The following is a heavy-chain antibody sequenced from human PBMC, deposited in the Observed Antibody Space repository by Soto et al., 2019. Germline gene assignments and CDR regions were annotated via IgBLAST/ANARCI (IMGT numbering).Heavy chain of an antibody. J-gene: IGHJ4*02. CDR3: ARVLGTGTDF. Sequence: QVQLQESGPGLVKPSGTLSLTCAVSGDSISSSNWWSWVRQAPGKGLEWIGEIYHSGATTYNPSLKSRATISVDPSKNHFSLKLTSVTAADTAVYFCARVLGTGTDFWGRGTLVTVAS. CDR2: IYHSGAT. V-gene: IGHV4-4*02. D-gene: IGHD1-1*01. CDR1: GDSISSSNW.